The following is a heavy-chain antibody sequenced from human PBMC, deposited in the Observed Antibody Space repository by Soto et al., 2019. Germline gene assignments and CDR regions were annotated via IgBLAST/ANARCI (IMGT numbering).Heavy chain of an antibody. CDR1: GYTFIDYY. V-gene: IGHV1-2*02. CDR3: ARPPGYISDWYYFDL. Sequence: QVQLVQSGAEVKKPGASVKVSCEASGYTFIDYYMHWVRQAPGQGLEWMGRISPKSVGTNYAQKFQGRVTMTWDTSLNTAYMELSSLMSEDTAVYYCARPPGYISDWYYFDLWGQGTLVTVSS. J-gene: IGHJ4*02. D-gene: IGHD6-19*01. CDR2: ISPKSVGT.